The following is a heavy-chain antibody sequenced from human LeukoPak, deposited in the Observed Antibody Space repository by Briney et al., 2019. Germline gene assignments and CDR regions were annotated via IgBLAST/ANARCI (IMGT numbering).Heavy chain of an antibody. Sequence: GGSLRLSCTASGFSFSSFWMSWVRQAPGKGLEWVANIKDDGSVKNHVDSLKGRFTISRDNAKNSLYLQMNSLRAEDTAVYYCARDNYGDPGGYWGQGTLVTVSS. J-gene: IGHJ4*02. CDR3: ARDNYGDPGGY. CDR1: GFSFSSFW. CDR2: IKDDGSVK. D-gene: IGHD4-17*01. V-gene: IGHV3-7*01.